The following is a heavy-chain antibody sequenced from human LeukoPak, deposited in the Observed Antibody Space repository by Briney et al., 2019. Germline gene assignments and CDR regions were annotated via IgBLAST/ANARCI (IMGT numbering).Heavy chain of an antibody. J-gene: IGHJ4*02. CDR2: IYASGENT. Sequence: PGGSLRLSCAASGFTFSSYAMTWVRQAPGKGLEWVSGIYASGENTYYADSVKGRFTISRDNSKNTLYLQMNSLRGEDTAVYYCARGLRELPYWGQGTLVTVSS. CDR1: GFTFSSYA. CDR3: ARGLRELPY. D-gene: IGHD1-26*01. V-gene: IGHV3-23*01.